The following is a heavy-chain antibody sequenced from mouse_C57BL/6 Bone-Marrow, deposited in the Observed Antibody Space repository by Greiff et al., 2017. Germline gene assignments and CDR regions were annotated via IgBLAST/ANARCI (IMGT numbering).Heavy chain of an antibody. V-gene: IGHV1-50*01. CDR2: IDPSDSYT. CDR3: ARDDYYGSSNDAMDY. CDR1: GYTFTSYW. J-gene: IGHJ4*01. Sequence: QVQLQQPGAELVKPGASVKLSCKASGYTFTSYWMQWVKQRPGQGLEWIGEIDPSDSYTTYNQKFKGKATLTVDPSSSTAYMQLSSLTSEDSAVYYCARDDYYGSSNDAMDYWGQGTSVTVSS. D-gene: IGHD1-1*01.